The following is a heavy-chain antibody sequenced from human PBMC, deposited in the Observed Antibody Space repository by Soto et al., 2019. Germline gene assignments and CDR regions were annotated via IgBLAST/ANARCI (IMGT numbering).Heavy chain of an antibody. CDR3: ARDGDPGYSFWSGPLGGGRFDP. D-gene: IGHD3-3*01. CDR2: IVPLFGTA. J-gene: IGHJ5*02. V-gene: IGHV1-69*12. CDR1: GGTFGNTA. Sequence: QVQLVQSGAEVKEPGSSVNVSCKTSGGTFGNTAVTWVRQVPGQGLEWIGGIVPLFGTANYAQKFRGRVRINADESTSTAYMDLSSLRSDDTAIYYCARDGDPGYSFWSGPLGGGRFDPWGQGTLVTVSS.